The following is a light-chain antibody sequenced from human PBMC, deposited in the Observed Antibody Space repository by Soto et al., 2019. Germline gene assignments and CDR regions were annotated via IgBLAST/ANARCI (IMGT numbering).Light chain of an antibody. Sequence: QSLLTQPRSVSGSPGQSVTISCTGNSSDVGGYNYVSWYQQHPGKAPKLMIYDVSKRPSGVPDRFSGSKSGNTASLTISGLQAEDEADYYCCSYAGSYTVVFGGGTKVTVL. V-gene: IGLV2-11*01. CDR2: DVS. CDR1: SSDVGGYNY. J-gene: IGLJ2*01. CDR3: CSYAGSYTVV.